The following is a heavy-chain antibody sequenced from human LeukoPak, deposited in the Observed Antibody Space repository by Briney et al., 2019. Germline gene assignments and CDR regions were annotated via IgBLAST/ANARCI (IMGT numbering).Heavy chain of an antibody. CDR2: INPNRGGT. CDR1: GYTFTGYY. D-gene: IGHD2-2*01. J-gene: IGHJ4*02. V-gene: IGHV1-2*02. Sequence: ASVKVSCKASGYTFTGYYMHWVRQAPGQGLEWMGWINPNRGGTSFAQKFQGRVTMTRDTSISTAYMELSRLTSDDTAVYYCARDGVGISTTFDYWGQRTLVTVSS. CDR3: ARDGVGISTTFDY.